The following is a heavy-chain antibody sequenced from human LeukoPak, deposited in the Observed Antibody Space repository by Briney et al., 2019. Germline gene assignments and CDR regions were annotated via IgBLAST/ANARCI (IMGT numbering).Heavy chain of an antibody. J-gene: IGHJ5*02. V-gene: IGHV4-59*01. CDR3: ARGTTVITPWFDP. Sequence: SETLSLTCTVSGGSISGYYWSWIRQPPGKGLEWIGYIYFTGSTNYNPSLRSRVTISVDTSKNQFSLKLTSVTAADTAVYYCARGTTVITPWFDPWGQGTLVTVAS. CDR2: IYFTGST. D-gene: IGHD4-23*01. CDR1: GGSISGYY.